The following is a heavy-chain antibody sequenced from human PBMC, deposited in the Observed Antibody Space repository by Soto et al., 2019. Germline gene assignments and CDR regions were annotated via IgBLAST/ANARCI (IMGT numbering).Heavy chain of an antibody. CDR3: VREAPCSNGVCQFDY. CDR1: GFTFSPYE. CDR2: ISSSGSTI. V-gene: IGHV3-48*03. D-gene: IGHD2-8*01. J-gene: IGHJ4*02. Sequence: LRLSCAASGFTFSPYEMSWVRQAPGKGLEWISYISSSGSTIHYADSVKGRFSISRDNAKKSLFLQMNSLRAEDTAVYYCVREAPCSNGVCQFDYWGRGTLVTVSS.